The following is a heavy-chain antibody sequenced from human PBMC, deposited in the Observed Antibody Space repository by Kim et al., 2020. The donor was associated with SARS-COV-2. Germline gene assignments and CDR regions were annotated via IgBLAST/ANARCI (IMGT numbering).Heavy chain of an antibody. CDR3: ARQTIRSLWFGALGDF. D-gene: IGHD3-10*01. V-gene: IGHV4-39*01. Sequence: SETLSLTRTVSGASIDSSDSYWGWIRQPPGKGLEWIGSFSYSGTTYYNPSLKSRVTISADTARNQFSLKMTSATAADTALYYCARQTIRSLWFGALGDF. J-gene: IGHJ4*01. CDR2: FSYSGTT. CDR1: GASIDSSDSY.